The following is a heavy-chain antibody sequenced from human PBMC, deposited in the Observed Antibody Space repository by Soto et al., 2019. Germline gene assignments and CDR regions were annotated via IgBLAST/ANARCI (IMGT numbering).Heavy chain of an antibody. V-gene: IGHV3-21*01. J-gene: IGHJ5*02. CDR2: ISSSSSYI. CDR3: ARDPRGRTYYYDSSGYYYGGAWFDP. D-gene: IGHD3-22*01. Sequence: GGSLRLSCAASGFTFSSYSMNWVRQAPGKGLEWVSSISSSSSYIYYADSVKGRFTISRDNAKNSLYLQMNSLRAEDTAVYYCARDPRGRTYYYDSSGYYYGGAWFDPWGQGTLVTVSS. CDR1: GFTFSSYS.